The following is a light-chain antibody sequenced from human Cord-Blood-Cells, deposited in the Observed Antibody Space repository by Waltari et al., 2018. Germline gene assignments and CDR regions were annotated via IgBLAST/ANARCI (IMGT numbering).Light chain of an antibody. CDR1: QSVSSSY. CDR3: QQYGSSPYT. CDR2: GAS. J-gene: IGKJ2*01. V-gene: IGKV3-20*01. Sequence: EIVLTQSPGTLSLSPGERATLSCRASQSVSSSYLAWYQQKPGQTPMLLIYGASSRATGIPDRFSGSGSGTDFTLTIIRLEPEDFAAYYCQQYGSSPYTFGQGTKLEIK.